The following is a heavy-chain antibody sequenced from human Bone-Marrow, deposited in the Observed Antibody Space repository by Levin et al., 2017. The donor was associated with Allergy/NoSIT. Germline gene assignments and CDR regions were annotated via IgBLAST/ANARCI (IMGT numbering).Heavy chain of an antibody. D-gene: IGHD1-26*01. J-gene: IGHJ5*02. CDR1: GFSLSTPGVG. Sequence: SLKISCTFSGFSLSTPGVGVGWIRQPPGKGLECLAVLYWDDDKRYSPSLDHRATITKDTSKSQVLLTMTNMCPEDTATYYCVYRYSGGFDPWGQGILVTVSS. V-gene: IGHV2-5*02. CDR3: VYRYSGGFDP. CDR2: LYWDDDK.